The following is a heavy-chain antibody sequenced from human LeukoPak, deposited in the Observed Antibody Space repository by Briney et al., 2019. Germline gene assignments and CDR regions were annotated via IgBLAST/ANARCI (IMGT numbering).Heavy chain of an antibody. CDR3: ARDVGGSPDY. J-gene: IGHJ4*02. D-gene: IGHD2-15*01. CDR2: ISYDGSNK. CDR1: GFTFSSYA. V-gene: IGHV3-30-3*01. Sequence: PGGSLRLSCAASGFTFSSYAMHWVRQAPGKGLEWVAVISYDGSNKYYADPVKGRFTISRDNSKSTLYLQMNSLRAEDTAVYYCARDVGGSPDYWGQGTLVTVSS.